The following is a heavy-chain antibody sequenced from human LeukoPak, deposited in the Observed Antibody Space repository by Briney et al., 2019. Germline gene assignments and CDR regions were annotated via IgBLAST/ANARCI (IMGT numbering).Heavy chain of an antibody. CDR1: GFTFTSYG. D-gene: IGHD6-13*01. V-gene: IGHV3-33*01. CDR2: IWYDGIDK. CDR3: ARVLIAASLCY. J-gene: IGHJ1*01. Sequence: GGSLRLSCAASGFTFTSYGMHWVRQAPGKGLEWVAVIWYDGIDKYYADSVKGRFTISRDNSKNTLYLQMNSLRAEDTAVYYCARVLIAASLCYWGQGTLVTVSS.